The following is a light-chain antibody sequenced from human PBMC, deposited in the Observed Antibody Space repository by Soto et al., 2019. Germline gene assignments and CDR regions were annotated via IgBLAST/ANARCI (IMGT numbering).Light chain of an antibody. Sequence: QSALTQPASVSGSPGQSITISCTGTSSDVGSYNYVSWYQQHPGKAPKLMIYEVSNRPSGASSRFSGSKSGNTASLTISGLQAEDEADYYCSSYTSSGTLFGTGTKVTVL. V-gene: IGLV2-14*01. CDR2: EVS. CDR3: SSYTSSGTL. CDR1: SSDVGSYNY. J-gene: IGLJ1*01.